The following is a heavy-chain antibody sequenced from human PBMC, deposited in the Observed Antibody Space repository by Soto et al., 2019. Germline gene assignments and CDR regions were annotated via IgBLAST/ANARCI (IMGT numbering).Heavy chain of an antibody. J-gene: IGHJ5*02. V-gene: IGHV4-4*07. CDR3: ARGVPAAGTDWFDP. Sequence: SETLSLTXTVSGDSISNYYWSWIRPSAEKRLEWIGRVSSTGSSYYNPSLKSRVTISVDTSKNQVSLNLTSVTAADTAVYYCARGVPAAGTDWFDPWGQGTLVTVSS. CDR1: GDSISNYY. CDR2: VSSTGSS. D-gene: IGHD6-13*01.